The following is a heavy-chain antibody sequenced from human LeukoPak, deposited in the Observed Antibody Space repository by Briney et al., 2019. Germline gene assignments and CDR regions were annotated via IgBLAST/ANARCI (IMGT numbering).Heavy chain of an antibody. CDR1: GLTLSYYS. CDR3: ARRFGAARDDYMDV. J-gene: IGHJ6*03. Sequence: PGGSLRLSCTASGLTLSYYSMNWVRQVPGKGLEWVSSISSSSSYIYYADSVKGRFTISRDNAKKSLYLQMNSLRAEDTAVYYCARRFGAARDDYMDVWGKGTTVTVSS. D-gene: IGHD3-16*01. V-gene: IGHV3-21*01. CDR2: ISSSSSYI.